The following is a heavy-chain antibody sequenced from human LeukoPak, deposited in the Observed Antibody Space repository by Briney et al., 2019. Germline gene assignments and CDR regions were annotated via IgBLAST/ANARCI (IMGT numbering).Heavy chain of an antibody. CDR1: GGSISSSSYY. CDR2: IYYSGDT. CDR3: ASLMTTVTTFDY. D-gene: IGHD4-17*01. V-gene: IGHV4-39*01. Sequence: SETLSLTCTVSGGSISSSSYYWGWIRQPPGKGLEWIGSIYYSGDTYYNPSLKSRVAISVDSSKNQFSLKLSSVTAADTAVYYCASLMTTVTTFDYWGQGTLVTVSS. J-gene: IGHJ4*02.